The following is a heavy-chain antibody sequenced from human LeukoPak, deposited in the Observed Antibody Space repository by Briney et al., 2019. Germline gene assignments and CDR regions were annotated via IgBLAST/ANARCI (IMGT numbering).Heavy chain of an antibody. Sequence: GGSLRLSCAASGFTFSSYEMNWVRQAPGKGLEWVSCISSSGSTIYYADSVKGRFTISRDNAKNSLYLQMNSLRAEDTAVYYCARDGYSNYSYYYYYMDVWGKGTTVTVSS. V-gene: IGHV3-48*03. J-gene: IGHJ6*03. D-gene: IGHD4-11*01. CDR2: ISSSGSTI. CDR3: ARDGYSNYSYYYYYMDV. CDR1: GFTFSSYE.